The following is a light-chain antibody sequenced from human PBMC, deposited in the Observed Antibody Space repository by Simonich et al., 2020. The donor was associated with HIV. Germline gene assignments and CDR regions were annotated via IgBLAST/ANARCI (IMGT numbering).Light chain of an antibody. Sequence: QLVLTQSPSASASLGASVRLTCTLSSGHSRYDIAWHQQQPEQGPRYLMKVDSDGSHSKGNGIPDRVSSSSSGAERYLTISSLQSEDEADYYCQTWGAGAGANWVFGGGTKLTVL. CDR1: SGHSRYD. J-gene: IGLJ3*02. V-gene: IGLV4-69*01. CDR3: QTWGAGAGANWV. CDR2: VDSDGSH.